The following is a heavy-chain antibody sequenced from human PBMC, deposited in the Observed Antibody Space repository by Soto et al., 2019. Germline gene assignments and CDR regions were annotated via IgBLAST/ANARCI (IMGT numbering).Heavy chain of an antibody. J-gene: IGHJ5*02. CDR3: TRVRGNYWFDP. V-gene: IGHV3-11*01. CDR1: GFTFRDYY. D-gene: IGHD4-4*01. Sequence: VGSMRLSRAACGFTFRDYYMGWIRQAPGKGLEWVSYISSRGRTIYYADSVKGRFTISRDNAKNSLYLQMNSLRAEDTAVYYCTRVRGNYWFDPWGQGTLVTVSS. CDR2: ISSRGRTI.